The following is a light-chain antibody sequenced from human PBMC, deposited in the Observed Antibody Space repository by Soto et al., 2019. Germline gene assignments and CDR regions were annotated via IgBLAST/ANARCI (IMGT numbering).Light chain of an antibody. CDR1: RSDSGSYNS. J-gene: IGLJ3*02. V-gene: IGLV2-23*02. CDR2: GVT. Sequence: QSALPQPASVSGSPGQSITISCTGTRSDSGSYNSIAWYQQHPGKAPRGMIFGVTKRPSGISNRFSGSKSGFTASLTISGLQGEDEADYFCFSYAGSSTWVFGGGTKLTVL. CDR3: FSYAGSSTWV.